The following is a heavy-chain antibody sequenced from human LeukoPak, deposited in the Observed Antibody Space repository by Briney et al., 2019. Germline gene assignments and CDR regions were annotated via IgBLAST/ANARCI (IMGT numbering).Heavy chain of an antibody. V-gene: IGHV1-8*03. J-gene: IGHJ6*03. CDR2: MNPNSGNT. CDR1: GYTFTSFD. CDR3: ARRTSGYSSSFYYYYYMDV. Sequence: ASVKVSCKASGYTFTSFDINWVRQATGQGLEWMGWMNPNSGNTGYAQKFQGRVTITRNTSISTAYMELSSLRSEDTAVYYCARRTSGYSSSFYYYYYMDVWGKGTTVTVSS. D-gene: IGHD6-13*01.